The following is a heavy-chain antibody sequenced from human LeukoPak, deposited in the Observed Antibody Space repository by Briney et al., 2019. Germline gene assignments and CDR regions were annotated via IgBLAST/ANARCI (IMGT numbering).Heavy chain of an antibody. J-gene: IGHJ4*02. CDR1: GFTFSSYA. V-gene: IGHV3-23*01. CDR3: ATRQGYYYDSSGYCFFDY. Sequence: GGSLRLSCAASGFTFSSYAMSWVRQAPGKGLEWVSAISGSGGSTYYADPVKGRFTISRDNSKNTLYLQMNSLRAEDTAVYYCATRQGYYYDSSGYCFFDYWGQGTLVTVSS. CDR2: ISGSGGST. D-gene: IGHD3-22*01.